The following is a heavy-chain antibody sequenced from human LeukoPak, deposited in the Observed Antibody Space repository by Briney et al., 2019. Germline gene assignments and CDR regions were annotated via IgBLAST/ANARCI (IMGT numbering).Heavy chain of an antibody. CDR3: AKDQDYQQGYGFDY. J-gene: IGHJ4*02. V-gene: IGHV3-23*01. CDR2: ISGSGGST. D-gene: IGHD5-18*01. CDR1: GFTFSSYA. Sequence: GGSLRLSCATSGFTFSSYAMSWVRQAPGKGLEWVSAISGSGGSTYYADSVKGRFTISRDNSKNTLYLQMNSLRAEDTAVYYCAKDQDYQQGYGFDYWGQGPLVTVSS.